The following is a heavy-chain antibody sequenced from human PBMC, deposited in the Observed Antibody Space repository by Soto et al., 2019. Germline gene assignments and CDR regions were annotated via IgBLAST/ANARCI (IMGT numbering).Heavy chain of an antibody. CDR3: AREGWTVVKSPSYYYGMDV. J-gene: IGHJ6*02. D-gene: IGHD2-15*01. V-gene: IGHV1-18*01. CDR2: ISAYNGNT. Sequence: GASVKVSCKASGYTFTSYGISWVRQAPGQGLEWMGWISAYNGNTNYAKKLQGRVTMTTDTSTSTAYMELRSLRSDDTAVYYCAREGWTVVKSPSYYYGMDVWGQGTTVTVSS. CDR1: GYTFTSYG.